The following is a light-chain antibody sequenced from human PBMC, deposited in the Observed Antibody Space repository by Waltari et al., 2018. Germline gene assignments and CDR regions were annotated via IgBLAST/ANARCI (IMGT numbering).Light chain of an antibody. CDR1: SNDLGTYNL. CDR2: EGT. J-gene: IGLJ1*01. CDR3: CSYAGSTTFLYV. Sequence: QSALTQPASVSGSPGQLITISCTGSSNDLGTYNLVSWYQQHPGKAPKLMIYEGTERPSGVSNRFSGSKSGNTASLTISGLQAEDEADYYCCSYAGSTTFLYVFGTGTKVTVL. V-gene: IGLV2-23*01.